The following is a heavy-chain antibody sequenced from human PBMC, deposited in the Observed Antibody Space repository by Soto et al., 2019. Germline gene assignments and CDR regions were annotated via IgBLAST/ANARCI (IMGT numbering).Heavy chain of an antibody. J-gene: IGHJ2*01. D-gene: IGHD4-17*01. CDR1: GGTFSSYA. CDR2: IIPIFGTA. V-gene: IGHV1-69*01. CDR3: SRRSGYGDYWYFDL. Sequence: QVQLVQSGAEVKKPGSSVKVSCKASGGTFSSYAISWVRQAAGQGLEWMGGIIPIFGTANYAQQFQGRVTITADESTSTDYMGLSSLRSEDTAVYYGSRRSGYGDYWYFDLWGRGTLVTLS.